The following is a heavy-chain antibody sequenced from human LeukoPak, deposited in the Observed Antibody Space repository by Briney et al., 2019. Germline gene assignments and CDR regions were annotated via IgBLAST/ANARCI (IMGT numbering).Heavy chain of an antibody. Sequence: SVTVSCKASGGTFSSYAISWVRQAPGQGLEWMGGIIPIFGTTNYAQKFQGRVTITTDESTSTAYMELISLRSEDAAVYFCAKGELLLVYWGQGTLVTVSS. V-gene: IGHV1-69*05. CDR2: IIPIFGTT. D-gene: IGHD1-26*01. J-gene: IGHJ4*02. CDR1: GGTFSSYA. CDR3: AKGELLLVY.